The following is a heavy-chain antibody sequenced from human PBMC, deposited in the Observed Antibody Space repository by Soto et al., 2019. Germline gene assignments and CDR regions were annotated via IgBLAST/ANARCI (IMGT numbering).Heavy chain of an antibody. Sequence: EVQLLESGGCLVQTGGSLRLSCAASGFTFSTYAMSWVRQAPGKGLEWVSSIGGGGDSAYFADSVKDRFTNARDKSKNTLFLLMTSLRAEDTAVYYCSKDMVHWTGTKCARYFHRWRQGTLVTVSA. J-gene: IGHJ4*02. CDR3: SKDMVHWTGTKCARYFHR. CDR2: IGGGGDSA. V-gene: IGHV3-23*01. D-gene: IGHD2-8*02. CDR1: GFTFSTYA.